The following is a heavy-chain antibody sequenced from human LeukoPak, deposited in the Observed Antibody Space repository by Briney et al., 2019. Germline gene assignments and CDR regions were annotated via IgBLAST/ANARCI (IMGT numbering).Heavy chain of an antibody. J-gene: IGHJ1*01. Sequence: WASVTVSCKASGGTFSSYAISWVRQAPGQGLEWMGGIIPIFGTANYAQKFQGRVTITTDESTSTAYMELSSLRSEDTAVYYCARAKGSSSWYYPEYFQHWGQGTLVTVSS. CDR3: ARAKGSSSWYYPEYFQH. CDR2: IIPIFGTA. CDR1: GGTFSSYA. D-gene: IGHD6-13*01. V-gene: IGHV1-69*05.